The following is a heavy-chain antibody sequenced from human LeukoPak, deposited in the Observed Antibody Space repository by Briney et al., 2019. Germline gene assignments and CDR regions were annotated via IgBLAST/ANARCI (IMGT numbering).Heavy chain of an antibody. CDR2: IIPIFGTA. Sequence: SVKVSCKASGGTFSSYAISWVRQAPGQGLEWMGGIIPIFGTANYAQKFQGRVTITADESTSTAYMELSSLRSEDTPVYYCARDLDCSGGSCYSDNWFDPWGQGTLVTVSS. D-gene: IGHD2-15*01. CDR3: ARDLDCSGGSCYSDNWFDP. V-gene: IGHV1-69*13. CDR1: GGTFSSYA. J-gene: IGHJ5*02.